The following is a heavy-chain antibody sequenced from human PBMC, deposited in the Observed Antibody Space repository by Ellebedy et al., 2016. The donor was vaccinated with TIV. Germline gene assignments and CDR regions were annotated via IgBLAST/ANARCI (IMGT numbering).Heavy chain of an antibody. D-gene: IGHD4-11*01. CDR3: AKDPRYSNNWFDP. CDR2: ISSSSSTI. J-gene: IGHJ5*02. V-gene: IGHV3-48*01. CDR1: GFTFSSYS. Sequence: PGGSLRLSCAASGFTFSSYSMNWVRQAPGKGLEWVSYISSSSSTIYYADSVKGRFTISRDNSKNTLYLQMNSLKAEDTAVYYCAKDPRYSNNWFDPWGQGTLVTVSS.